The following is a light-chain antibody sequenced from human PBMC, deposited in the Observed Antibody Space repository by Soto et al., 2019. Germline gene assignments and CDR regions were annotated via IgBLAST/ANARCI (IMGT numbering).Light chain of an antibody. J-gene: IGKJ2*01. Sequence: EIVLTQSPGTLSSSPGERATLSCRASQSVSSSYLAWYQQKPGQAPRLLIYGASTRATGIPDRFSGSGSGTDFTLIISRLEPEDFAVYYCQLYDNSLYTFGQGTNLDIK. V-gene: IGKV3-20*01. CDR1: QSVSSSY. CDR3: QLYDNSLYT. CDR2: GAS.